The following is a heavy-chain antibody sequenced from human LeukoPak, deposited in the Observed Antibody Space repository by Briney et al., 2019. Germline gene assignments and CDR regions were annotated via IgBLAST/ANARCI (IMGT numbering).Heavy chain of an antibody. CDR1: GFTFSSYG. V-gene: IGHV3-30*18. J-gene: IGHJ4*02. Sequence: GGSLRLSCAASGFTFSSYGMHWVRQAPGKGLEWVAVISYDGSNKYYADSVKGRFTISRDNSKKTLYLQMNSLRAEDTAVCYCAKDGVPIVLMAFFDYWGQGTLVTVSS. CDR3: AKDGVPIVLMAFFDY. CDR2: ISYDGSNK. D-gene: IGHD2-8*01.